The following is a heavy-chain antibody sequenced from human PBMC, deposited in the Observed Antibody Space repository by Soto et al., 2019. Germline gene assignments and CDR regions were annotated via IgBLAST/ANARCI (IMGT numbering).Heavy chain of an antibody. CDR1: GYTFTSHA. CDR3: ARNAEYCRSTSCYGFDY. Sequence: ASVKVSCKASGYTFTSHAIHWVRQAPGQRLEWMGWINGGNGNTKYSQKFQGRVTISRDTSASTVYVILSSLRSEDTAAYYCARNAEYCRSTSCYGFDYWGQGTRVTVSS. V-gene: IGHV1-3*01. CDR2: INGGNGNT. D-gene: IGHD2-2*01. J-gene: IGHJ4*02.